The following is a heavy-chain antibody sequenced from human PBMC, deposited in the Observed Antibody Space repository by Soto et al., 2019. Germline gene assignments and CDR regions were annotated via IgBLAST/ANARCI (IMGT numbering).Heavy chain of an antibody. V-gene: IGHV3-30-3*01. CDR2: ISYDGSNK. D-gene: IGHD3-9*01. J-gene: IGHJ6*02. CDR3: ASNYDILTGYYGVSGMDV. CDR1: GFTFSSYA. Sequence: QVQLVESGGGVVQPGRSLRLSCAASGFTFSSYAMHWVRQAPGKGLEWVAVISYDGSNKYYADSVKGRFTISRDNSKNTMYRQMNSLRAEDTAVYYCASNYDILTGYYGVSGMDVWGQGTTVTVSS.